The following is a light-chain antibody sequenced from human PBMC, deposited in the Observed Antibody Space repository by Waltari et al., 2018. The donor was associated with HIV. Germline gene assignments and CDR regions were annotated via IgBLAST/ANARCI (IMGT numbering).Light chain of an antibody. Sequence: DVQMTQSPSSLSASVGDRVTITCRASESTGKYLNWYQQKPGKAPKLLIYAASSSESGVPPRFSGSGSGTDFTLTISSLQPEDFATYYCQQSFTIPWEFGQGTKVEIK. CDR3: QQSFTIPWE. CDR1: ESTGKY. CDR2: AAS. J-gene: IGKJ1*01. V-gene: IGKV1-39*01.